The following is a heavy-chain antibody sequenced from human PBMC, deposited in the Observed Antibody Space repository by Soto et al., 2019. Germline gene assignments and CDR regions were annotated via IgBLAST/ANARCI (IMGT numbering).Heavy chain of an antibody. V-gene: IGHV4-34*01. J-gene: IGHJ3*02. CDR1: GGFVTSGSYY. Sequence: QVQLQQWGAGLLKPSETLSLTCAVYGGFVTSGSYYWSWIRQPPGKGLEWIGEMSHSGGTHFNTSLKRRVTISVDTSKNQFTLKMSSVTAADTALYYCACVERGTAKTVVDDFDIWGPGTMVTVSS. CDR2: MSHSGGT. D-gene: IGHD2-21*02. CDR3: ACVERGTAKTVVDDFDI.